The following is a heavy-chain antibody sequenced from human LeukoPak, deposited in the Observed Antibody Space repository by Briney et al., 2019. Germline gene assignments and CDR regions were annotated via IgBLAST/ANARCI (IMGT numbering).Heavy chain of an antibody. CDR2: ISAYNGNT. D-gene: IGHD3-22*01. V-gene: IGHV1-18*01. CDR3: ARGPIYYDSSGYYYDDAFDI. Sequence: ASVKVSCKASGYTFTSYGNSWVRQAPGQGLDWMGCISAYNGNTNYAQKLQSRVTMTTDTSTSTAYMELRSLRSDDTAVYYCARGPIYYDSSGYYYDDAFDIWGQGTMVTVSS. J-gene: IGHJ3*02. CDR1: GYTFTSYG.